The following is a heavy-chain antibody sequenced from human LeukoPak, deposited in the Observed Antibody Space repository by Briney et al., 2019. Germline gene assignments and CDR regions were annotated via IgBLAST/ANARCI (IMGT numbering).Heavy chain of an antibody. Sequence: ASVKVSCKASGYIFTGYYMHWVRQAPGQGLEWMGWISAYDGNTNYAQKLQGRVTTTTDTSTSTAYMELRSLRSDDTAVYYCARDVGIYSYVPEDYFDYWGQGTLVTVSS. CDR2: ISAYDGNT. V-gene: IGHV1-18*04. J-gene: IGHJ4*02. CDR3: ARDVGIYSYVPEDYFDY. CDR1: GYIFTGYY. D-gene: IGHD5-18*01.